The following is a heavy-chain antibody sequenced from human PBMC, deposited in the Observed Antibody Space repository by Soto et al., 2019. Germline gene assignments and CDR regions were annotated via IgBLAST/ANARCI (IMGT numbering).Heavy chain of an antibody. CDR3: SKDRQWELRPESHFDY. D-gene: IGHD1-26*01. J-gene: IGHJ4*02. CDR1: VFTFSNYA. V-gene: IGHV3-23*01. CDR2: ISGSGGSA. Sequence: PGWSLRLSCASSVFTFSNYAMSWVRQAPGKGLEWVCISGSGGSAYYADSVKGRFTLSRDNSKNTLYLHMDSLSADDTAVYYCSKDRQWELRPESHFDYWGQGTLVTVSS.